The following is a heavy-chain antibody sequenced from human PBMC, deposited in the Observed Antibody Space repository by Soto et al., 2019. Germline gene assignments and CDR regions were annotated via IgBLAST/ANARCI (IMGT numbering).Heavy chain of an antibody. J-gene: IGHJ4*02. V-gene: IGHV3-23*01. CDR2: ISGSGGST. Sequence: EVQLLESGGGLVQPGGSLRLSCAASGFTFSSYAMSWVRQAPGKGLEWVSAISGSGGSTYYADSVKGRFTISRDNSKNALYRQRNSLRAEDTAVYYCAKAMIVVVPSQLDYWGQGTLVTVSS. CDR3: AKAMIVVVPSQLDY. CDR1: GFTFSSYA. D-gene: IGHD3-22*01.